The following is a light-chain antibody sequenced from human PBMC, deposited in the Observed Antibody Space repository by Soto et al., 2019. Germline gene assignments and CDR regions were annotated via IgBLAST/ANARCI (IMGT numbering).Light chain of an antibody. V-gene: IGLV2-14*01. CDR2: EVT. CDR1: SSDIGGYNY. J-gene: IGLJ1*01. CDR3: SSYSSKTPPYV. Sequence: QSVLAQPASVSGSPGQSITISCTGGSSDIGGYNYVSWYQQHPGRAPRLLILEVTNRPSGVPDRFSGSKSGNTASLIIRGLQAEDEADYVCSSYSSKTPPYVFGTGTKLTVL.